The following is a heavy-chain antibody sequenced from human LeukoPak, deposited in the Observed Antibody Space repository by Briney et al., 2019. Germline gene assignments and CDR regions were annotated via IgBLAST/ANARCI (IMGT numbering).Heavy chain of an antibody. CDR3: ARDHVVATNYYYMDV. D-gene: IGHD5-12*01. CDR2: INPNSGGT. Sequence: VASVKVSCKASGYTFTNYAMHWVRQAPGQGLEWMGWINPNSGGTNYAQKFQGRVTMTRDTSISTAYMELSRLRSDDTAVYYCARDHVVATNYYYMDVWGKGTTVTVSS. J-gene: IGHJ6*03. CDR1: GYTFTNYA. V-gene: IGHV1-2*02.